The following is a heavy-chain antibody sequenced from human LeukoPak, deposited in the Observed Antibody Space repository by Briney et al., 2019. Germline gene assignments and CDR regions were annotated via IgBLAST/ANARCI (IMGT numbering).Heavy chain of an antibody. Sequence: GASVKVSCKASGYTFTNYGISWVRQAPGQGLEWMGWISAFNANRKYAQKFQGRVTMSTDTSTTTAFMELRSLGSEDTAVYYCARGKGPYFSTVNTIFDYWGQGTLVTVSS. J-gene: IGHJ4*02. CDR1: GYTFTNYG. CDR2: ISAFNANR. V-gene: IGHV1-18*01. D-gene: IGHD4-17*01. CDR3: ARGKGPYFSTVNTIFDY.